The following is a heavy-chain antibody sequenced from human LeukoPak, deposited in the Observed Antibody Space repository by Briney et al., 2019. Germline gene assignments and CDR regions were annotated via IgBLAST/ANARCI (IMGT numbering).Heavy chain of an antibody. CDR1: GFTFGTYT. D-gene: IGHD1-1*01. V-gene: IGHV3-48*01. J-gene: IGHJ4*02. CDR2: ISSTSSTI. Sequence: GGSLRLSCAASGFTFGTYTMNWVRQAPGKGLEWISSISSTSSTIYYADSVKGRFTISRDISKNTLYLQMNSLRAEDTAVYYCAKTHNWNDDYFDYWGQGTLVTVSS. CDR3: AKTHNWNDDYFDY.